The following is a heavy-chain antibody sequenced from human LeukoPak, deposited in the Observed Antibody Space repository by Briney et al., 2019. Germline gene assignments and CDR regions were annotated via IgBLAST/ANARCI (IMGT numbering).Heavy chain of an antibody. CDR2: ISSSSSYI. D-gene: IGHD1-26*01. Sequence: PGGSLRLSCAASGFTFSSYSMNWVRQAPGKGLECVSSISSSSSYIYYADSVKGRFTISRDNAKNSLYLQMNSLRAEDTAVYYCARDERGATGYWGQGTLVTVSS. CDR1: GFTFSSYS. CDR3: ARDERGATGY. V-gene: IGHV3-21*01. J-gene: IGHJ4*02.